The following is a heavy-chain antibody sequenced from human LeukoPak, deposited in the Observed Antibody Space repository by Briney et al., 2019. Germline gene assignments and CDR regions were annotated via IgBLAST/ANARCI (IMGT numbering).Heavy chain of an antibody. CDR2: IYYSGST. Sequence: SETLSLTCTVSGGSISSSSYYWGWIRQPPGKGLEWIGSIYYSGSTYYNPSLKSRVTISVDTSKNQFSLKLSSVTAADTAVYYCARQGGCSSTSCSSDYWGQGTLVTVSS. CDR3: ARQGGCSSTSCSSDY. CDR1: GGSISSSSYY. D-gene: IGHD2-2*01. V-gene: IGHV4-39*01. J-gene: IGHJ4*02.